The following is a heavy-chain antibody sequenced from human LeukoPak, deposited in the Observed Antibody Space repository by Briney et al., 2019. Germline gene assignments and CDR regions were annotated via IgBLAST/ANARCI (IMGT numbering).Heavy chain of an antibody. Sequence: PGGSLRLSCAASGFPFSSYSMNWVRQAPGRGLEWVSSFSSSSNYIYYAASVKGRFTISRDNAKHSLHLQMNSLRAEDTAVYYCARKLWFGEPCCYFDYWGQGTLVTVSS. J-gene: IGHJ4*02. CDR3: ARKLWFGEPCCYFDY. CDR1: GFPFSSYS. V-gene: IGHV3-21*01. D-gene: IGHD3-10*01. CDR2: FSSSSNYI.